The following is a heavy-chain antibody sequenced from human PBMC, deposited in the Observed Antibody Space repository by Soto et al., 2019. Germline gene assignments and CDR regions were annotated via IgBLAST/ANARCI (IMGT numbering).Heavy chain of an antibody. J-gene: IGHJ4*02. CDR2: ISWNSGSI. V-gene: IGHV3-9*01. CDR3: AKGSSSGGGYYFDY. D-gene: IGHD6-19*01. CDR1: GFTFDDYA. Sequence: EVQLVESGGGLVQPGRSLRLSCAASGFTFDDYAMHWVRQAPGKGLEWVSGISWNSGSIGYADSVKGRFTISRDNAKNSLYLQMNSPRAEDTALYYCAKGSSSGGGYYFDYWGQGTLVTVSS.